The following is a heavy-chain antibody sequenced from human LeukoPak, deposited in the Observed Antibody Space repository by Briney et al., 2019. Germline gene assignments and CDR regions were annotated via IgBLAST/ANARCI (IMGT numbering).Heavy chain of an antibody. Sequence: ASVKVSCKASGYTFTSYDINWVRQATGQGLEWMGRMNPNSGNTGYAQKFQGRVTMTRNTSISTAYMELSSLRSEDTAVYYCARRMIVVATDAFDIWGQGTMVTVSS. D-gene: IGHD3-22*01. CDR2: MNPNSGNT. V-gene: IGHV1-8*01. CDR3: ARRMIVVATDAFDI. CDR1: GYTFTSYD. J-gene: IGHJ3*02.